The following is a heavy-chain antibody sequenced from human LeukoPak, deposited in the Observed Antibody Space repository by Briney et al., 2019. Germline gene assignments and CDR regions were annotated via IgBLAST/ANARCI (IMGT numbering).Heavy chain of an antibody. CDR3: ARINGYYYYGMDA. D-gene: IGHD2-8*01. V-gene: IGHV3-7*01. CDR1: GFTFSSYW. CDR2: IKQDGSEK. J-gene: IGHJ6*02. Sequence: GGSLRLSCAASGFTFSSYWMSWVRQAPGKGLEWVANIKQDGSEKYYVDSVKGRFTISRDNAKNSLYLQMNSLRAEDTAVYYCARINGYYYYGMDAWGQGTTVTVSS.